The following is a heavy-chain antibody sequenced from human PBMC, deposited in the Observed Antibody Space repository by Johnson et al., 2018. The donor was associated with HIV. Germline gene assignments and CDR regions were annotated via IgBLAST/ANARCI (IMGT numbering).Heavy chain of an antibody. CDR3: AKDIGVCDSSGLALDAFDI. Sequence: VQLVESGGGLVQPGRSLRLSCAASGFTFDDYAMHWVRQAPGKGLEWVSGISWNSGRIGYADSVKGRFTISRDNAKNTLYLQMNSLRAEDTAVYYCAKDIGVCDSSGLALDAFDIWGQGTMVTVSS. CDR1: GFTFDDYA. J-gene: IGHJ3*02. D-gene: IGHD3-22*01. CDR2: ISWNSGRI. V-gene: IGHV3-9*01.